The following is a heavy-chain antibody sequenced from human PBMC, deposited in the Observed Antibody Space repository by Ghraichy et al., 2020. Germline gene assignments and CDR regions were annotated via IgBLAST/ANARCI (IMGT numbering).Heavy chain of an antibody. D-gene: IGHD3-9*01. Sequence: GGSLRLSCAASGLTFSSYAMHWVRQAPGKGLEWLAIMLYDGTNEYYADSVKGRFTISRDNSKNTLYLQMNSLRADDTAVYYCASGLDYDTLTRYYKRGDYFSYWGQGTLVTVSS. CDR1: GLTFSSYA. V-gene: IGHV3-30*04. J-gene: IGHJ4*02. CDR3: ASGLDYDTLTRYYKRGDYFSY. CDR2: MLYDGTNE.